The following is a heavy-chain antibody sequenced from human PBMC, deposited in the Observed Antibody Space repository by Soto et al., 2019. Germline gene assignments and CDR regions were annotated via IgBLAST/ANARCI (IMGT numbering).Heavy chain of an antibody. CDR3: ARFWTGYYYYYIDV. CDR1: GGSISSSSYY. D-gene: IGHD3-3*01. V-gene: IGHV4-39*01. CDR2: IYYSGST. Sequence: SETLSLTCTVSGGSISSSSYYWGWIRQPPGKGLEWIGSIYYSGSTYYNPSLKSRVTISVDTSKNQFSLKLSSVTAADTAVYYCARFWTGYYYYYIDVWGKGTTVTFS. J-gene: IGHJ6*03.